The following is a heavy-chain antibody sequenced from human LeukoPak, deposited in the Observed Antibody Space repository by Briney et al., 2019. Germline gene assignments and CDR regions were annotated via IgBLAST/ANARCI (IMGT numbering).Heavy chain of an antibody. CDR2: INPDGSEK. CDR1: GFSFSSNW. D-gene: IGHD4-11*01. V-gene: IGHV3-7*03. CDR3: ARDRPINTVTRDFDY. J-gene: IGHJ4*02. Sequence: GGSLRLSCTASGFSFSSNWMTWVRQAPGKGLEWVGNINPDGSEKFYVDSVKGRFTISRDNAKNSLYLQMNSLRAEDTAVYYCARDRPINTVTRDFDYWGQGTLVTVSS.